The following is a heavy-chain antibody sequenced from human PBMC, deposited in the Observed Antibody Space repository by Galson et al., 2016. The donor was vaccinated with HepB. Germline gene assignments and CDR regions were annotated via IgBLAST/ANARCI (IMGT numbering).Heavy chain of an antibody. D-gene: IGHD5-18*01. CDR1: GFTFSRAW. V-gene: IGHV3-15*01. Sequence: SLRLSCAASGFTFSRAWMNWVRQAPGKGLEWVGRIKSYTDGGTTEYAAPMKGRFTFSRDESNNRLHLQMNSLKTEDTAVYYCTTSSTRGYTYGPSAYWGRGTLVAVSS. CDR2: IKSYTDGGTT. J-gene: IGHJ4*02. CDR3: TTSSTRGYTYGPSAY.